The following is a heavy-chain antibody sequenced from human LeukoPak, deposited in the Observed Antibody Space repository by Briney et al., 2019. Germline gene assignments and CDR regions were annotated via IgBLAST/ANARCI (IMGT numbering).Heavy chain of an antibody. Sequence: ASVKVSCKASGYTFTGYYMHWVRQAPGQGLEWMGWINLNSGGTNYAQKFRGRITMTRDMSTSTDYMELRSLGFEDTAVYYCAKDNSVGDIAWWFDPWGQGTLVTVSS. V-gene: IGHV1-2*02. CDR1: GYTFTGYY. CDR3: AKDNSVGDIAWWFDP. D-gene: IGHD1-26*01. CDR2: INLNSGGT. J-gene: IGHJ5*02.